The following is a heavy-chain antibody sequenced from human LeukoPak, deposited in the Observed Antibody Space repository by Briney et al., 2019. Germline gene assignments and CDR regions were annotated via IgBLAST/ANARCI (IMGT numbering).Heavy chain of an antibody. CDR2: IYHSGST. CDR3: ARQRVVPAADQYYFDY. J-gene: IGHJ4*02. CDR1: GGSISSSNW. V-gene: IGHV4-4*02. Sequence: SGTLSLTCAVSGGSISSSNWWSWVRQPPGKGLEWIGEIYHSGSTNYNPSLKSRVTISVDTSKNQFSLKLSSVTAADTAVYYCARQRVVPAADQYYFDYWGQGTLVTVSS. D-gene: IGHD2-2*01.